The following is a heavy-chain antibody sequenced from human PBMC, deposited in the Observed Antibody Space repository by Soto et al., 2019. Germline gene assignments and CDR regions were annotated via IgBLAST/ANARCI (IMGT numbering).Heavy chain of an antibody. J-gene: IGHJ4*02. Sequence: SETLSLTCTVSGGSISSGDYYWSWIRQPPGKGLEWIGYIYYSGSTYYNPSLKSRVTISVDTSKNQFSLRLRSVTAADTAVYYCARAGPRAVAGAGYYFDYWGQGTLVTVSS. D-gene: IGHD6-19*01. V-gene: IGHV4-30-4*01. CDR1: GGSISSGDYY. CDR3: ARAGPRAVAGAGYYFDY. CDR2: IYYSGST.